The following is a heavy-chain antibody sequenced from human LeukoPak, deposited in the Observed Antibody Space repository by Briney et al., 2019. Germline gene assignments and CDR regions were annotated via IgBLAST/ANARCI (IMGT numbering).Heavy chain of an antibody. CDR1: GFTFSSYE. CDR2: ISSSGSTI. D-gene: IGHD3-22*01. Sequence: GGSLRLSCAASGFTFSSYEMNWVRQAPGKGLEWVSYISSSGSTIYYADSVKGRFTISRDNAKNSLYLQMNSLRAEDTAVYYCARDHDYYDSSLWYAFDIWGQGTMVTVSS. CDR3: ARDHDYYDSSLWYAFDI. V-gene: IGHV3-48*03. J-gene: IGHJ3*02.